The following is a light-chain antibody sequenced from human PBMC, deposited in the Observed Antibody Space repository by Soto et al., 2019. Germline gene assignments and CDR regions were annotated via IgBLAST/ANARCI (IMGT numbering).Light chain of an antibody. V-gene: IGKV1-39*01. CDR3: QQSYSTPLT. Sequence: VTITCRASQSISSYLNWYQQKPGKAPKLLIYAASSLQSGVPSRFSGSGSGTDFTLTISSLQPEDFATYYCQQSYSTPLTFGQETKVDIK. CDR1: QSISSY. CDR2: AAS. J-gene: IGKJ1*01.